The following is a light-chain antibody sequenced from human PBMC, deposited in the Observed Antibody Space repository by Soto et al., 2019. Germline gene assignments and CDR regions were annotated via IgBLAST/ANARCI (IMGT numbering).Light chain of an antibody. V-gene: IGKV3-11*01. Sequence: EIVLTQSPATLSAFPGDRVTLSCRASQALNTRLAWYQHKPGQSPRLLIYQTSLRAAGIPARFSASGSGTDFTLAISSLEPEDFAVYYCQQRSNWPPVTFGGGTKVDIK. J-gene: IGKJ4*01. CDR3: QQRSNWPPVT. CDR2: QTS. CDR1: QALNTR.